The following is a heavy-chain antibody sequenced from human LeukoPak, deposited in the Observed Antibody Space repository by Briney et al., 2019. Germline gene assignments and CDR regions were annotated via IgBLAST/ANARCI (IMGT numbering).Heavy chain of an antibody. CDR1: GYSFTSYW. D-gene: IGHD3-22*01. CDR3: PRLESSGYYVY. V-gene: IGHV5-10-1*01. CDR2: IDPRDSYT. J-gene: IGHJ4*02. Sequence: GESLKISCKGSGYSFTSYWISWVRQMPGNGLEWMGRIDPRDSYTKYSPSFQGHVSISADKSISTAYLQWSSLKASDTATYYCPRLESSGYYVYCGQGTLVTVSS.